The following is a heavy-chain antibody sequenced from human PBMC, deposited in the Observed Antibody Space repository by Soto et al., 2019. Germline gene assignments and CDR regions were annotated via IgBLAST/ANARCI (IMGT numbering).Heavy chain of an antibody. CDR1: GGTFGRNA. CDR2: IIPMFGTA. D-gene: IGHD6-19*01. Sequence: AVKVSCKASGGTFGRNAINWVRQAPGQGLEWMGGIIPMFGTANHAQKFRDRIVITADESTNTAYLELNSLRYEDTAIYYCARPQGSGWRFNALDFWGQGTVVTVSS. J-gene: IGHJ3*01. CDR3: ARPQGSGWRFNALDF. V-gene: IGHV1-69*13.